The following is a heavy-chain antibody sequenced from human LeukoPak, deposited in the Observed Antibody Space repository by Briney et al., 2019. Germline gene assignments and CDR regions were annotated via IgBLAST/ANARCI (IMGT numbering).Heavy chain of an antibody. J-gene: IGHJ6*02. D-gene: IGHD2-2*01. CDR3: ARVPAAATFPSFYFGLDV. CDR1: GFTFSTSA. CDR2: IDSGGRP. V-gene: IGHV3-23*01. Sequence: GGSLRLSCAASGFTFSTSAMSWVRQASGKGLEWVSAIDSGGRPYYADSVKGRFTISRDNSKNTLYLQMDSLRVDDGAIYCCARVPAAATFPSFYFGLDVWGRGTTVSVSS.